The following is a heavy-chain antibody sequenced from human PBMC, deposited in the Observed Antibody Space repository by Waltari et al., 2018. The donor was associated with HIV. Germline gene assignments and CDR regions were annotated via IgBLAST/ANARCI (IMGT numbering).Heavy chain of an antibody. D-gene: IGHD3-22*01. CDR3: ARGYSYDRSGEAFDI. J-gene: IGHJ3*02. V-gene: IGHV1-8*01. CDR2: MNPNSGNT. Sequence: QVQLVQSGAEVKKPGASVKVSCRASGYTFTNYDINWVRQATGRGLEWMGWMNPNSGNTGYAQKFQGRVTMTRNTSISTAYMELSSLRSEDTAVYYCARGYSYDRSGEAFDIWGQGTMVTVSS. CDR1: GYTFTNYD.